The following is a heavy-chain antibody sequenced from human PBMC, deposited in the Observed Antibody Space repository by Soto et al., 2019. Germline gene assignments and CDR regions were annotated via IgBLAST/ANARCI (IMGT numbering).Heavy chain of an antibody. D-gene: IGHD5-12*01. Sequence: QVQLVQSGAEVRQPASSVKVSCKTSGATFSSYAITWVRQAPGQGLEWRGGIVPTVDTSTYAQKFQGRVTITADKFTNTVYMELSSLRSDDTAVYYCVRVVAIPGYPDNWGQGTLVTV. CDR2: IVPTVDTS. CDR1: GATFSSYA. J-gene: IGHJ4*02. CDR3: VRVVAIPGYPDN. V-gene: IGHV1-69*14.